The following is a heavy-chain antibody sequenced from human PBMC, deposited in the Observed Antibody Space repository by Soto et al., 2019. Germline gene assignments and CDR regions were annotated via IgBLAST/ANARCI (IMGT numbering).Heavy chain of an antibody. D-gene: IGHD5-12*01. CDR1: GYTFTSYD. CDR3: ARDDPDIVAKIG. CDR2: MNPNSGNT. Sequence: ASVKVSCKASGYTFTSYDINWVRQATGQGLEWMGWMNPNSGNTGYAQKFQGRVTMTRNTSISTAYMELSSLRSEDTAVYYCARDDPDIVAKIGWGQGTRVTVAS. V-gene: IGHV1-8*01. J-gene: IGHJ4*02.